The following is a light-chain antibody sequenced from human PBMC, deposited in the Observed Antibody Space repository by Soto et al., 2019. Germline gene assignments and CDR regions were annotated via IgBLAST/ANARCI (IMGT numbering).Light chain of an antibody. Sequence: EIVLTQSPGTLSLSPGVRATLSCRASQSVNTNYFAWYQQKPGQAPRLLIYSASRRATGIPDRFSGSASGTDFSLTISRVEPEDFALYYCQFYGNSILYTFGQGTQLEIK. CDR3: QFYGNSILYT. CDR2: SAS. J-gene: IGKJ2*01. V-gene: IGKV3-20*01. CDR1: QSVNTNY.